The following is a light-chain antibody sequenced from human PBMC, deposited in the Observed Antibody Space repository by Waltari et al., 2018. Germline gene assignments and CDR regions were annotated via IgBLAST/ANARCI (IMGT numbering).Light chain of an antibody. CDR3: SSYTSSSTFV. CDR1: SSDVGGYNY. V-gene: IGLV2-14*03. Sequence: QSALTQPASVSGSPGQSISISCTGTSSDVGGYNYVSWYQQHPGKAPKLMISDFSHRPLGISNRFSGSKSGNTASLTISGLQAEDEADYYCSSYTSSSTFVFGIGTKVTVL. CDR2: DFS. J-gene: IGLJ1*01.